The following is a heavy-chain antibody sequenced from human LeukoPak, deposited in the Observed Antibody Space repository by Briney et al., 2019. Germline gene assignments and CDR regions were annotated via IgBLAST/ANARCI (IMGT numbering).Heavy chain of an antibody. CDR2: INGDGGST. Sequence: GGSLRLSCAASGFTLSSYWMHWVRQAPGKGLVWVSRINGDGGSTSYADSVKGRFTISRDNAKSSLYLQMNSLRAEDTAVYYCARDRSYYDSSGYYYQPGDYWGQGTLVTVSS. V-gene: IGHV3-74*01. CDR3: ARDRSYYDSSGYYYQPGDY. CDR1: GFTLSSYW. D-gene: IGHD3-22*01. J-gene: IGHJ4*02.